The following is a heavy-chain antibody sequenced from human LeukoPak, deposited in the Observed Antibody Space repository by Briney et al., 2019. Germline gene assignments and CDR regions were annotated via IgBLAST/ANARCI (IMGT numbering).Heavy chain of an antibody. CDR1: GGTFSSYA. CDR3: ARGRIVVVPAALDY. D-gene: IGHD2-2*01. Sequence: ASVKVSCKASGGTFSSYAISWVRQAPGQGLEWMGGIIPIFGTANYAQKFQGRVTITADESTSTAYMELSSLRSEDTAVYYCARGRIVVVPAALDYWGQGTLVTVSS. V-gene: IGHV1-69*13. J-gene: IGHJ4*02. CDR2: IIPIFGTA.